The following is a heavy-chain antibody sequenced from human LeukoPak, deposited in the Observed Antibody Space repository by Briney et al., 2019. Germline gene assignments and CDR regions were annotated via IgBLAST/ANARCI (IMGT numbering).Heavy chain of an antibody. CDR3: ARDWPSEWQHLPDYDAVDI. CDR1: GFTFSSYA. CDR2: ISGSGGNT. V-gene: IGHV3-23*01. D-gene: IGHD6-13*01. Sequence: GGSLRLSCAASGFTFSSYAMSWVREPPGKGLNWVSSISGSGGNTFYADSVKGRFTISRDNSKNTLYLQMNSLRAEDTAVYYCARDWPSEWQHLPDYDAVDIWGQGTMVTVSS. J-gene: IGHJ3*02.